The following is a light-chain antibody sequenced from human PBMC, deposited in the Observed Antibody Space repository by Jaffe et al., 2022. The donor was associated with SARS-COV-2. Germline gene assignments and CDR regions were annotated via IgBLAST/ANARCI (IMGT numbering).Light chain of an antibody. Sequence: QSVLTQPPSASGTPGQRVTISCSEGSSNIASTSVSWYQQLPGAAPKLLICNNHQRPSGVPDRFSGSKSGTSASLAISGLRSEDEADYYCAAWDYSMLAWVFGGGTKLTVL. J-gene: IGLJ3*02. CDR3: AAWDYSMLAWV. CDR1: SSNIASTS. CDR2: NNH. V-gene: IGLV1-44*01.